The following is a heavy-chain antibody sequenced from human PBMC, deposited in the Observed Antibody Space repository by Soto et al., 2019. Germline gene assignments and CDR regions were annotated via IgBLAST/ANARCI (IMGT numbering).Heavy chain of an antibody. CDR2: IYYSGST. CDR1: GGSISSGDYY. V-gene: IGHV4-30-4*01. CDR3: ARKAGYSSGWYDWYFDL. D-gene: IGHD6-19*01. J-gene: IGHJ2*01. Sequence: QVQLQESGPGLVKPSQTLSLTCTVSGGSISSGDYYWSWIRQPPGKGLEWIGYIYYSGSTYYNPPLKCRLTITGDTSKNQFALTLSSVTAADTAVYYCARKAGYSSGWYDWYFDLWGRGTLVTVSS.